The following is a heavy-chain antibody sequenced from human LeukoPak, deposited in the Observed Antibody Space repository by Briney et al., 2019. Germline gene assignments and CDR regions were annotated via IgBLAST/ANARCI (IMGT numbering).Heavy chain of an antibody. CDR3: GKDPNGDYVGAFDM. Sequence: GGSLRLSCAASGFTFSSYAMSWVRQAPGKGLEWVSAISGSGGSTYYADSVKGRFTISRDNSNNALYLQMNSLRVEDTAVYYCGKDPNGDYVGAFDMWGQGTMVTVSA. CDR2: ISGSGGST. J-gene: IGHJ3*02. D-gene: IGHD4-17*01. V-gene: IGHV3-23*01. CDR1: GFTFSSYA.